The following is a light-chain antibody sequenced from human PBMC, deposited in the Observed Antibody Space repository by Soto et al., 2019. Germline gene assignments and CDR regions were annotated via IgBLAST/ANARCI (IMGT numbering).Light chain of an antibody. Sequence: DIQMTQSPSTLSASVGDRITITCRASQSISSWLAWYQQKPGKAPKLLIYDASSLESGVPARFSGSGSGTEFTLTISSLQPDDFATYYCQQYNFYSWTFGQGTKVEIK. CDR2: DAS. V-gene: IGKV1-5*01. CDR1: QSISSW. CDR3: QQYNFYSWT. J-gene: IGKJ1*01.